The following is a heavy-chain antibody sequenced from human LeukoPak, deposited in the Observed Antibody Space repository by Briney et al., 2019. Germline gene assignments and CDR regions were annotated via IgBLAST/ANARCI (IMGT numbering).Heavy chain of an antibody. D-gene: IGHD4-17*01. CDR1: GGTFSSYA. CDR3: ARATTATFDY. CDR2: INPNSGGT. J-gene: IGHJ4*02. V-gene: IGHV1-2*02. Sequence: ASVKVSCKASGGTFSSYAISWVRQAPGQGLEWMGWINPNSGGTNYAQKFQGRVTMTRDTSISTAYMELSRLRSDDTAVYYCARATTATFDYWGQGTLVTVSS.